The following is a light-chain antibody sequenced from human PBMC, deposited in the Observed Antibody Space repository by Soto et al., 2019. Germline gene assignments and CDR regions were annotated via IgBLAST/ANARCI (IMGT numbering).Light chain of an antibody. CDR2: DNT. CDR3: QSSDSSLKVV. J-gene: IGLJ2*01. V-gene: IGLV1-40*01. CDR1: SSNIGAGYD. Sequence: QSVLTQPPSVSGAPGQRVTISCTGSSSNIGAGYDVHWYQQLPGTAPKLLIYDNTNRPSGVPDRFSGSKSGTSASLAITGLQAEDEADYYCQSSDSSLKVVFGGGTKLTVL.